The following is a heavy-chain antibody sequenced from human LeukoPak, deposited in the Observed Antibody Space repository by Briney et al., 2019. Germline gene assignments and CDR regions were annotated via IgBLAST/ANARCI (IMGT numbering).Heavy chain of an antibody. CDR3: ARVAKGWELYYFDY. V-gene: IGHV3-30*04. J-gene: IGHJ4*02. D-gene: IGHD1-26*01. CDR1: GFTFSSYA. Sequence: GGSLRLSCAASGFTFSSYAMHWVRQAPGKGLEWVAVISYDGSNKYYADSVKGRFTISRDNSKNTLYLQMNSLRAEDTAVYYCARVAKGWELYYFDYWGQGTLVTVSS. CDR2: ISYDGSNK.